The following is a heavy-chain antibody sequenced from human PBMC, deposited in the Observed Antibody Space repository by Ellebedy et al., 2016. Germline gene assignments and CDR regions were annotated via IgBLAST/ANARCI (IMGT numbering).Heavy chain of an antibody. Sequence: GESLKISXAASGFTFSSYAMHWVRQAPGKGLEWVAVISYDGSNKYYADSVKGRFTISRDNSKNTLYLQMNSLRAEDTAVYYCARPPHSSGWYWFDPWGQGTLVTVSS. CDR1: GFTFSSYA. CDR2: ISYDGSNK. V-gene: IGHV3-30-3*01. D-gene: IGHD6-19*01. CDR3: ARPPHSSGWYWFDP. J-gene: IGHJ5*02.